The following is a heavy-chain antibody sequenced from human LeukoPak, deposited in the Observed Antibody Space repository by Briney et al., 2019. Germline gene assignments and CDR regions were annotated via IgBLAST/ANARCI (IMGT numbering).Heavy chain of an antibody. CDR1: GGTFSSYA. J-gene: IGHJ4*02. D-gene: IGHD6-19*01. CDR2: IIPIFGTA. V-gene: IGHV1-69*13. Sequence: ASVKVSCKASGGTFSSYAISWVRQAPGQGLEWMGGIIPIFGTANYAQKFQGRVTITADESTSTAYMELSSLRSEDTAVYYCAGSVKYSSGLVPLDYWGQGTLVIVSS. CDR3: AGSVKYSSGLVPLDY.